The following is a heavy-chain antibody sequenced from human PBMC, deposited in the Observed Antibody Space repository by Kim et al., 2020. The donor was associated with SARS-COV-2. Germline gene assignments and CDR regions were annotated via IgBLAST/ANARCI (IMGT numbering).Heavy chain of an antibody. Sequence: SETLSLTCTVSGGSISSGDYYWSWIRQPPGKGLEWIGYIYYSGSTYYNPSLKSRVTISVDTSKNQFSLKLSSVTAADTAVYYCARARATCITIFGVVIVHYFDYWGQGTLVTVSS. CDR2: IYYSGST. J-gene: IGHJ4*02. V-gene: IGHV4-30-4*01. D-gene: IGHD3-3*01. CDR1: GGSISSGDYY. CDR3: ARARATCITIFGVVIVHYFDY.